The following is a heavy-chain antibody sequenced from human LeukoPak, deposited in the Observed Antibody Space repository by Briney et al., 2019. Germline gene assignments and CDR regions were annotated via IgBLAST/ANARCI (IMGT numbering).Heavy chain of an antibody. Sequence: GGSLRLSCAASGFTFSSYSMNWVRQAPGKGLEWVSSISSSSSYIYYADSVKGRCTISRDNAKNSLYLQMNSLRAEDTAVYYCARDGGTMTVDYWGQGTLVTVSS. CDR1: GFTFSSYS. V-gene: IGHV3-21*01. D-gene: IGHD3-22*01. CDR3: ARDGGTMTVDY. J-gene: IGHJ4*02. CDR2: ISSSSSYI.